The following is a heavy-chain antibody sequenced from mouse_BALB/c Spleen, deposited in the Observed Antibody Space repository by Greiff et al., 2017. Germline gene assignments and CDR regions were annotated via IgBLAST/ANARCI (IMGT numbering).Heavy chain of an antibody. D-gene: IGHD2-4*01. CDR1: GYTFTDYN. V-gene: IGHV1S29*02. Sequence: EVQLQQSGPELVKPGASVKISCKASGYTFTDYNMHWVKQSHGKSLEWIGYIYPYNGGTSYNQKFKGKATLTVDKSSSTAYMQLKSLTSEDSAVYYCARSTMITGAWFAYWGQGTLVTVSA. J-gene: IGHJ3*01. CDR3: ARSTMITGAWFAY. CDR2: IYPYNGGT.